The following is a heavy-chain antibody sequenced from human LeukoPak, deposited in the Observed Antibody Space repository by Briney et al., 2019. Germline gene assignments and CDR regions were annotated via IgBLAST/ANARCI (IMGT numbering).Heavy chain of an antibody. V-gene: IGHV3-21*01. CDR1: GLTFSSYS. D-gene: IGHD2-15*01. Sequence: GGSLRLSCAASGLTFSSYSMNWVRQAPGKGLEWVSSISSSSSYIYYADSVKGRFTISRDNAKNSLYLQMNSLRAEDTAVYYCARDRSYCSGGSCYPPHYGMDVWGKGTTVTVSS. J-gene: IGHJ6*04. CDR3: ARDRSYCSGGSCYPPHYGMDV. CDR2: ISSSSSYI.